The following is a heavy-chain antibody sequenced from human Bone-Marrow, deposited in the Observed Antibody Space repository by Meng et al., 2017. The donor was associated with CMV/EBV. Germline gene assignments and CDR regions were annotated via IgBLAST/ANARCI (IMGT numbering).Heavy chain of an antibody. J-gene: IGHJ4*02. D-gene: IGHD2-2*01. CDR2: IRSKPYGGTP. V-gene: IGHV3-49*04. CDR1: GFTFSNSD. Sequence: GGSLRLSCAASGFTFSNSDMNWVRQAPGKGLEWISLIRSKPYGGTPEYAASVRGRFTTSRDDSKSIVYLQMNTLTSEDTAVYYCTSALVPAARRQFDYWGQGTLVTVAS. CDR3: TSALVPAARRQFDY.